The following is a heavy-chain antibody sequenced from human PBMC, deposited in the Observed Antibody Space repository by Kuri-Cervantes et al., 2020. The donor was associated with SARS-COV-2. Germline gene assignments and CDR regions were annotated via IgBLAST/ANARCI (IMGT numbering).Heavy chain of an antibody. CDR3: AREVYCNGGSCYGDNWFDP. D-gene: IGHD2-15*01. J-gene: IGHJ5*02. Sequence: SQTLSLTCAISGDSVSNNIGAWNWIRQSPERGLEWLGRTYYRSKWYNDYATSVQSRISINPDTSKNQFSLHLKSVTPEDTAVYYCAREVYCNGGSCYGDNWFDPWGQGTLVTDSS. V-gene: IGHV6-1*01. CDR2: TYYRSKWYN. CDR1: GDSVSNNIGA.